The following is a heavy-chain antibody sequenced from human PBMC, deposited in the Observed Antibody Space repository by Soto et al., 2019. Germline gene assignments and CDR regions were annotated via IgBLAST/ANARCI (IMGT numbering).Heavy chain of an antibody. D-gene: IGHD3-16*01. Sequence: GGSLRLSCAASGFTFNSYTMAWVRQAPGKGLEWVSSISGSGGSPSYADSVQGRFTISRDNSRNTLSLQMNSLRAEDTATYYYAKARCRGTSCYAPDYWGHGSLFTVPS. V-gene: IGHV3-23*01. CDR2: ISGSGGSP. CDR1: GFTFNSYT. CDR3: AKARCRGTSCYAPDY. J-gene: IGHJ4*01.